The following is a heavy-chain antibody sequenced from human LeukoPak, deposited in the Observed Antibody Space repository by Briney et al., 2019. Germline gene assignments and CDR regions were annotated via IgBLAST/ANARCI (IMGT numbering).Heavy chain of an antibody. CDR1: GGSISSSSYY. CDR3: ARHIKGYSSSSYWFDP. J-gene: IGHJ5*02. Sequence: PSETLSLTCTVSGGSISSSSYYWGWIRQPPGKGLEWIGSIYYSGSTYYNPSLKSRVTISVDTSKNQFSLKLSSVTAADTAVYYCARHIKGYSSSSYWFDPWGQGTLVTVSS. D-gene: IGHD6-13*01. V-gene: IGHV4-39*01. CDR2: IYYSGST.